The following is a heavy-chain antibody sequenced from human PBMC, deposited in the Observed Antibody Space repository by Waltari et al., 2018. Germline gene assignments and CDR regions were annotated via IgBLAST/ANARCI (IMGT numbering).Heavy chain of an antibody. D-gene: IGHD3-10*01. Sequence: EVQLVESGGGLVQPGGSLRLSCAASGFTFSNYWMGWVRQDPGKGLEWVANKKEDGSGKYDVDSVKGRFTISRDNAQNSLYLQVSSLRAEYTAMYYCATPSYNSGSYFLYWGQGTLVSVSS. V-gene: IGHV3-7*01. J-gene: IGHJ4*02. CDR2: KKEDGSGK. CDR3: ATPSYNSGSYFLY. CDR1: GFTFSNYW.